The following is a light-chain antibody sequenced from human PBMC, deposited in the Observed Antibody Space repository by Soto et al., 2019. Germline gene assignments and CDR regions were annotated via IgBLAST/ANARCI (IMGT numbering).Light chain of an antibody. CDR1: QNINGD. CDR3: QQTYSRVLT. V-gene: IGKV1-39*01. CDR2: SAS. Sequence: DIQMTQSPSSLSASVGDRVTITCRASQNINGDLHWYQQKPGKAPKLLIFSASTLQDGVPSRFSGSGFGTDFTLTISSVQAEDFVTYFCQQTYSRVLTFGGGTQVETK. J-gene: IGKJ4*01.